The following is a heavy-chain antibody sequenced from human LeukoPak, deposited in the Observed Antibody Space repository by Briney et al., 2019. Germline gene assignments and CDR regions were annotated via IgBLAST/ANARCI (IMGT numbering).Heavy chain of an antibody. D-gene: IGHD4-23*01. CDR3: ARENRLRWDY. CDR1: GFIVSNKY. J-gene: IGHJ4*02. CDR2: IYSDGRT. V-gene: IGHV3-53*05. Sequence: GGSLRLSCAASGFIVSNKYMTWVRQAPGKGLEWVSLIYSDGRTYYADSVRGRCTISRDNSKNTLYVQMGSLRAEDMAVYYCARENRLRWDYWGQGTLVTVSS.